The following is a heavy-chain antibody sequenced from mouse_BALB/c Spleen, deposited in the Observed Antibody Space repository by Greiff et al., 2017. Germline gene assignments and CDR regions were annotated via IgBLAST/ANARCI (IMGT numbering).Heavy chain of an antibody. CDR1: GYTFSSYW. CDR3: ARAGNYGAMDY. Sequence: QVQLKQSGAELMKPGASVKISCKATGYTFSSYWIEWVKQRPGHGLEWIGEILPGSGSTNYNEKFKGKATFTADTSSNTAYMQLSSLTSEDSAVYYCARAGNYGAMDYWGQGTSVTVSS. J-gene: IGHJ4*01. CDR2: ILPGSGST. V-gene: IGHV1-9*01. D-gene: IGHD2-1*01.